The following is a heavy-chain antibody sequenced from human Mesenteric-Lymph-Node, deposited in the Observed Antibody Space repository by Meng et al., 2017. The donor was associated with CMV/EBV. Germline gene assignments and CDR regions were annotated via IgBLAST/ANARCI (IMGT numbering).Heavy chain of an antibody. D-gene: IGHD1-1*01. J-gene: IGHJ6*02. CDR2: INPNSGGT. Sequence: ASVKVSCKTSGYIFTGYYVHWVRQAPGQGLEWMGWINPNSGGTNYAQKFQGRVTMTRDTSITTAYMELSRLRSDDTAVYYCAREDLAGTTTLGYYYYGMDVWGQGTTVTVSS. CDR3: AREDLAGTTTLGYYYYGMDV. V-gene: IGHV1-2*02. CDR1: GYIFTGYY.